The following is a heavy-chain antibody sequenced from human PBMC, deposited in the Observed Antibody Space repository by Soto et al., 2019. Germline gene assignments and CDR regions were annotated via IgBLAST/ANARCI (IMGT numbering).Heavy chain of an antibody. CDR2: IGSSGGTI. CDR3: ARAKYSSSYYFDS. CDR1: VFTFSSFE. D-gene: IGHD6-6*01. J-gene: IGHJ4*02. V-gene: IGHV3-48*03. Sequence: PGGSLRLSCAASVFTFSSFEMNWVRQAPGKGLEWVSNIGSSGGTIWYADSVKGRFTISRDNAKNSLYLQMNSLRGEDTAVYYCARAKYSSSYYFDSWGQGTLVTVSS.